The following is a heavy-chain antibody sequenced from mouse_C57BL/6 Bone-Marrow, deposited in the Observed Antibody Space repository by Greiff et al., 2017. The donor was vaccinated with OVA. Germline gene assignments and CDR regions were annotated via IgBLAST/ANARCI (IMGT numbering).Heavy chain of an antibody. J-gene: IGHJ3*01. CDR1: GYTFTSYW. V-gene: IGHV1-59*01. CDR3: ARLIPPFAY. D-gene: IGHD1-1*01. CDR2: IDPADSYT. Sequence: VQLQQPGAELVRPGTSVKLSCTASGYTFTSYWMHWVQQRPGQGLEWIGVIDPADSYTNYNQKFKGKATLTGDTSSSTAYMQLSSLTSDDSAVYYCARLIPPFAYWGQGTLVTVSA.